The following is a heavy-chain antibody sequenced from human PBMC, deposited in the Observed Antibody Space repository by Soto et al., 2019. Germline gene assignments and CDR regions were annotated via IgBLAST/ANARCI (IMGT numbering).Heavy chain of an antibody. D-gene: IGHD3-10*01. CDR2: IHHSGST. CDR3: ARHVFTTVVRGFLITFEYYSGLDV. Sequence: SETLSLTCTVSGASISSSSYSWGWIRQPPGKGLEWIGNIHHSGSTYYNPSLKSRVTISVDTSRDQFTLKLSSVTAADTAVYYCARHVFTTVVRGFLITFEYYSGLDVWGQGTTVTVSS. CDR1: GASISSSSYS. V-gene: IGHV4-39*01. J-gene: IGHJ6*02.